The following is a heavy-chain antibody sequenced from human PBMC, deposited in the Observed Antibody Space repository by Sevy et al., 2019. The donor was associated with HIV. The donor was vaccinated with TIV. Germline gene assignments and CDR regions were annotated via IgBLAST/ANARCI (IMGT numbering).Heavy chain of an antibody. Sequence: GGSMRLSCAASGFTFSSYAMSWVRQAPGKGLEWVSAISGSVGSTYYADSVKGRFTISIDNSKNTAYLQMNSLRAEDTAVYYCAQGRIAAADTESHWGQGTLVTVSS. D-gene: IGHD6-13*01. CDR3: AQGRIAAADTESH. V-gene: IGHV3-23*01. CDR1: GFTFSSYA. J-gene: IGHJ4*02. CDR2: ISGSVGST.